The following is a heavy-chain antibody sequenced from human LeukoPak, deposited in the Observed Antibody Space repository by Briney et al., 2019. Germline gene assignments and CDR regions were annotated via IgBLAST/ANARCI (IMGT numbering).Heavy chain of an antibody. CDR1: GFTFSSYW. CDR3: ARDHRVAGATGSSDY. Sequence: PGGSLRLSCEASGFTFSSYWLSWVGQAPGKGLEWVANIKQDGSEKHYVDSVKGRFTISRDNAKNSLYLQMNSLRAEDTAVYYCARDHRVAGATGSSDYWGQGTLVTVSS. CDR2: IKQDGSEK. D-gene: IGHD1-26*01. V-gene: IGHV3-7*01. J-gene: IGHJ4*02.